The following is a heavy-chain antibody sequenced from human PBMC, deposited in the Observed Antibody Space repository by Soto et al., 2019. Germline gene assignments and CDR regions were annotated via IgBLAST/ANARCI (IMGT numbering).Heavy chain of an antibody. CDR3: ARVVFLDGSLYSSSWYFDY. V-gene: IGHV1-2*04. J-gene: IGHJ4*02. Sequence: ASVKVSCKASGYTFTGYYMHWVRQAPGQGLEWMGWINPNSGGTNYAQKFQGWVTMTRDTSISTAYMELSRLRSDDTAVYYCARVVFLDGSLYSSSWYFDYWGQGTLVTVSS. D-gene: IGHD6-13*01. CDR2: INPNSGGT. CDR1: GYTFTGYY.